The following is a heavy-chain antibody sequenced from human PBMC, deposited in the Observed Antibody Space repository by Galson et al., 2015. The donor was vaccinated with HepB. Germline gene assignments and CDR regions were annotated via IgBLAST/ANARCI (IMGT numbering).Heavy chain of an antibody. CDR3: ARDLKELRGLLGYCSGGSCYSLWYYGMDV. CDR1: GYTFTSYY. J-gene: IGHJ6*02. V-gene: IGHV1-46*01. CDR2: INPSGGST. D-gene: IGHD2-15*01. Sequence: SVKVSCKASGYTFTSYYMHWVRQAPGQGLEWLGIINPSGGSTSYAQKFQGRVTMTRDTSTSTVYMELSSLRSEDTAAYYCARDLKELRGLLGYCSGGSCYSLWYYGMDVWGQGTTVTVSS.